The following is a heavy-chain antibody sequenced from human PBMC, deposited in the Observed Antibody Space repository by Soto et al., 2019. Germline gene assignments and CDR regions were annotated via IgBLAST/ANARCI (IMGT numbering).Heavy chain of an antibody. Sequence: GGSLRLSCAASGFTFTRYSMNWVRQAPGKGLEWVSSISSTTNYIYYGDSMKGRFTISRDNARNSLYLEMNSLRAEDTAVYYCARDQGYDIPFGLFDPWGQGTLVTVSS. V-gene: IGHV3-21*06. CDR1: GFTFTRYS. J-gene: IGHJ5*02. CDR2: ISSTTNYI. D-gene: IGHD3-9*01. CDR3: ARDQGYDIPFGLFDP.